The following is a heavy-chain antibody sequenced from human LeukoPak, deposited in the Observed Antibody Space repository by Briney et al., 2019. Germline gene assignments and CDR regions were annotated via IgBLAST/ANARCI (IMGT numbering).Heavy chain of an antibody. V-gene: IGHV4-59*12. J-gene: IGHJ4*02. CDR2: IYHSGST. CDR3: ARGLSAIVY. Sequence: PSETLSLTCTVSGGSISTYYWNWIRQPPGKGLEWIGYIYHSGSTNYNPSLQSRVTISVDTSKNQFSLKLSSVTAADTAVYYCARGLSAIVYWGQGTLVTVSS. CDR1: GGSISTYY. D-gene: IGHD2-15*01.